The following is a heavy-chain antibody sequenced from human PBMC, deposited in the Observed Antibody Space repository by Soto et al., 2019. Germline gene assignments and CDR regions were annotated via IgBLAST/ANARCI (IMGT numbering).Heavy chain of an antibody. CDR2: IYYNGRT. CDR3: ARAGLLGSHFDY. V-gene: IGHV4-30-4*01. Sequence: QVQLQESGPGLVRPSQTLSLTCSVSGDSISSGGNYWTWVRQSPGKGLEWLGYIYYNGRTYYNPSLQSRVSISVDTSRNKFSLRLTSVTAADTAVYFCARAGLLGSHFDYWGQGTLVSVSA. CDR1: GDSISSGGNY. D-gene: IGHD2-15*01. J-gene: IGHJ4*02.